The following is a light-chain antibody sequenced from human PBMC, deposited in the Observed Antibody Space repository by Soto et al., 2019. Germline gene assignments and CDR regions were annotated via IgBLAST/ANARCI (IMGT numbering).Light chain of an antibody. CDR3: QQYGSSPVT. CDR2: GTS. V-gene: IGKV3-20*01. Sequence: DIVLTQSPGTLSLSVGERAALSCRASQSVTDTYLAWYQQKPGQAPRLIIYGTSIKATGISDRCTGSGSGTDFTLTISRLAPEDFAVYYCQQYGSSPVTFGGGTRVEI. CDR1: QSVTDTY. J-gene: IGKJ4*01.